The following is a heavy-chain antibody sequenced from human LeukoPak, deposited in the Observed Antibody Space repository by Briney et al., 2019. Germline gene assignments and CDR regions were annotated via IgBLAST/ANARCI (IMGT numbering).Heavy chain of an antibody. J-gene: IGHJ6*03. V-gene: IGHV4-34*01. CDR3: AGLQGHSYYYMDV. CDR2: IDHGGIT. CDR1: GGSFSSYY. Sequence: SETLSLTCAVYGGSFSSYYWSWIRQPPGRGLEWIGYIDHGGITNCNPSLKSRVTISVDTSKNQFSLTLRSVTAADTAVYYCAGLQGHSYYYMDVWGRGTTVTVSS.